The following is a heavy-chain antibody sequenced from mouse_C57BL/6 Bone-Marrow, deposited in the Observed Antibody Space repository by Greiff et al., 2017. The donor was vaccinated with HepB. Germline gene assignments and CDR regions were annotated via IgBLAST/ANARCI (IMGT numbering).Heavy chain of an antibody. V-gene: IGHV1-63*01. CDR3: ARWTAQAACDY. CDR2: IYPGGGYT. CDR1: GYTFTNYW. D-gene: IGHD3-2*02. J-gene: IGHJ2*01. Sequence: QVQLQQSGAELVRPGTSVKMSCKASGYTFTNYWIGWAKQRPGHGLEWIGDIYPGGGYTNYNEKFKGKATLTADKSSSTAYMQFSSLTAEDSAIYDCARWTAQAACDYWGQGTTLTVSS.